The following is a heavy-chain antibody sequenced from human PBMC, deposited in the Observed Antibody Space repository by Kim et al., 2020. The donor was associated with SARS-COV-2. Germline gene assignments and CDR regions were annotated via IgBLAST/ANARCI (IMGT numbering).Heavy chain of an antibody. D-gene: IGHD3-10*01. CDR1: GFTFSSYG. J-gene: IGHJ4*02. CDR2: ISYDGSNK. CDR3: AKVFGELEAGYFDY. V-gene: IGHV3-30*18. Sequence: GGSLRLSCAASGFTFSSYGMHWVRQAPGKGLEWVAVISYDGSNKYYADSVKGRFTISRDNSKNTLYLQMNSLRAEDTAVYYCAKVFGELEAGYFDYWGQGTLVTVSS.